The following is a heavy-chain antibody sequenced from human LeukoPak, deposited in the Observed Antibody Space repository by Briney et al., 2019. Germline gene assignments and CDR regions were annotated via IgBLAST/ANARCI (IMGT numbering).Heavy chain of an antibody. CDR1: GYIFTGYY. CDR2: INLNSGGT. Sequence: GASVKVSCKASGYIFTGYYMHWVRQAPGQGLEWMGWINLNSGGTNYAQKFQGRVTMTRDTSINTAYMELSRLRSDDTAVYSCARVSGSGWQPGYWGQGSLVTVSS. V-gene: IGHV1-2*02. D-gene: IGHD6-19*01. CDR3: ARVSGSGWQPGY. J-gene: IGHJ4*02.